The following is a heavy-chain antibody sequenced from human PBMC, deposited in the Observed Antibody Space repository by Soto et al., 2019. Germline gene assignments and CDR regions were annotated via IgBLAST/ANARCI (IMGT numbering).Heavy chain of an antibody. J-gene: IGHJ4*02. V-gene: IGHV3-23*01. CDR1: GFTFGTYG. Sequence: EVPLLESGGGLVHPGGSLILSCAAPGFTFGTYGVTWVRQAPGTGPEWVSGFTGVIGTTHYADSVRGRFTITRDDSKNTGYRKMNSLRGEETGVYYCARWDGYGDYWGRGTLVTVSS. CDR2: FTGVIGTT. D-gene: IGHD5-12*01. CDR3: ARWDGYGDY.